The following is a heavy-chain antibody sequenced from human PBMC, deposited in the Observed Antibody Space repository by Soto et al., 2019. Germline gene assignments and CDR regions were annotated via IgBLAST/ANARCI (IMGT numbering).Heavy chain of an antibody. D-gene: IGHD1-1*01. Sequence: ASVKVSCKASGYTFTSYGISWVRQAPGQGLEWMGWISAYNGNTNYAQKLQGRVTMTTDTSTSTAYMELRSLRSDDTAVYFCAQTTPSIYWFDPWGQGTLVTVSS. CDR2: ISAYNGNT. CDR1: GYTFTSYG. V-gene: IGHV1-18*01. J-gene: IGHJ5*02. CDR3: AQTTPSIYWFDP.